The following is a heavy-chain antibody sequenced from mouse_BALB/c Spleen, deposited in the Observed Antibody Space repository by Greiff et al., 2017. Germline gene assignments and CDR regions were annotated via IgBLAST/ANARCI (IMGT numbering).Heavy chain of an antibody. Sequence: VHLVESGPDLVAPSQSLSITCTVSGFSLTSYGVHWVRQPPGKGLEWLVVIWSDGSTTYNSALKSRLSISKDNSKSQVFLKMNSLQTDDTAMYYCARHSYDGWAMDYWGQGTSVTVSS. CDR3: ARHSYDGWAMDY. CDR1: GFSLTSYG. V-gene: IGHV2-6-2*01. J-gene: IGHJ4*01. D-gene: IGHD2-3*01. CDR2: IWSDGST.